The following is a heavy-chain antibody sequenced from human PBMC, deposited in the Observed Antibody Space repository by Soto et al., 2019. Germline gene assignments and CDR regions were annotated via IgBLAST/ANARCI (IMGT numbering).Heavy chain of an antibody. CDR1: GFTFSSYG. Sequence: GGSLRLSCAASGFTFSSYGMHWVRQAPGKGLEWVAVISYDGSNKYYADSVKGRFTISRDNSKNTLYLQMNSLRAEDTAVYYCAKDVVVVAATTDYYYYGMDVWGQGTTVTVSS. D-gene: IGHD2-15*01. CDR3: AKDVVVVAATTDYYYYGMDV. J-gene: IGHJ6*02. V-gene: IGHV3-30*18. CDR2: ISYDGSNK.